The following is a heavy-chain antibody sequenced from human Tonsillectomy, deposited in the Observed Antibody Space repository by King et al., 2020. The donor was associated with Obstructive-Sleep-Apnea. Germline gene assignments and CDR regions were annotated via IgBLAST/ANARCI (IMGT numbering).Heavy chain of an antibody. CDR1: GGSITSYY. D-gene: IGHD3-3*01. Sequence: VQLQESGPGLVKTSETLSLTCTVSGGSITSYYWSWIRQPPGKGLEWIGYIYYSGSTNYNPSLKSRVTISVDTSKNQFSLKLSSVTAADTAVYYCARREWGYYYYGMDVWGQGTTVTVSS. J-gene: IGHJ6*02. CDR2: IYYSGST. V-gene: IGHV4-59*08. CDR3: ARREWGYYYYGMDV.